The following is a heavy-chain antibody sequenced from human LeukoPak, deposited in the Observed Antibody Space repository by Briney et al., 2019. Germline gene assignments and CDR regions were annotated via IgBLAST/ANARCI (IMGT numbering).Heavy chain of an antibody. J-gene: IGHJ4*02. CDR2: INNSGGST. CDR3: AKDHSYYFDY. CDR1: GFTFRSYA. D-gene: IGHD2-21*01. V-gene: IGHV3-23*01. Sequence: GGSLRLSCTASGFTFRSYAMSWVRQAPGKGLEWVSTINNSGGSTYYADSVKGRFTISRDNSKNTLYLQTSSLRAEDTAVYYCAKDHSYYFDYWGQGTLVTVSS.